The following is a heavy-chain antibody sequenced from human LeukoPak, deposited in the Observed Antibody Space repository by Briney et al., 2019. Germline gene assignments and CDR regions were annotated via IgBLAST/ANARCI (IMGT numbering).Heavy chain of an antibody. CDR1: GGSISTGGHY. CDR3: ASTGITGSNFDY. CDR2: IYYSGTT. V-gene: IGHV4-31*03. J-gene: IGHJ4*02. D-gene: IGHD1-20*01. Sequence: PSETLSLNCTVSGGSISTGGHYWNWLRQHPGKGLEWNGYIYYSGTTYYNPSLKSRISISLDTSKNQFSLKLTSVTAADTAVYYCASTGITGSNFDYWGQGTLVTVSS.